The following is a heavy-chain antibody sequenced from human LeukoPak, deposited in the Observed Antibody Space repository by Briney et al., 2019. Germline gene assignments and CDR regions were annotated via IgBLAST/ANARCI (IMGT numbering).Heavy chain of an antibody. CDR3: ARDHPDIVVVPAAMGF. J-gene: IGHJ4*02. CDR1: GYTFTGYY. Sequence: GASVKDSCKASGYTFTGYYMHWVRQAPGQGLEWMGRINPNSGGTNYAQKFQGRVTMTRDTSISTAYMELSRLRSDDTAVYYCARDHPDIVVVPAAMGFWGQGTLVTVSS. D-gene: IGHD2-2*01. CDR2: INPNSGGT. V-gene: IGHV1-2*06.